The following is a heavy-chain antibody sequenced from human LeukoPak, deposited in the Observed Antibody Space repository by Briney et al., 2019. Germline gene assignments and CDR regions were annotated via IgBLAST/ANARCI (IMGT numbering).Heavy chain of an antibody. CDR3: ARGAKVAGPRSEYFQH. Sequence: PGGSLRLSCAASGFTFDDYGMNWVRQAPGKGLEWVSGINWNGGRSGYADSVKGRFTISRDNAKNSLYLQMNSLRAEDTAVYYCARGAKVAGPRSEYFQHWGQGTLVTVSS. CDR1: GFTFDDYG. CDR2: INWNGGRS. J-gene: IGHJ1*01. V-gene: IGHV3-20*04. D-gene: IGHD6-19*01.